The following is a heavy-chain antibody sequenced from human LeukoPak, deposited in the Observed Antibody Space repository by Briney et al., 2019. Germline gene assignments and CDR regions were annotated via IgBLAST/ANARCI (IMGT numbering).Heavy chain of an antibody. V-gene: IGHV3-21*01. CDR1: GFTFSSYS. D-gene: IGHD4-4*01. Sequence: GFLRLSCAASGFTFSSYSMNWVRQAPGKGLEWVSSISSSSSYIYYANSVKGRFTISRDNAKNSLYLQMNSLRAEDTAVYYCAREERVLGVYSNHPHYYGMDVWGQGTTVTVSS. J-gene: IGHJ6*02. CDR2: ISSSSSYI. CDR3: AREERVLGVYSNHPHYYGMDV.